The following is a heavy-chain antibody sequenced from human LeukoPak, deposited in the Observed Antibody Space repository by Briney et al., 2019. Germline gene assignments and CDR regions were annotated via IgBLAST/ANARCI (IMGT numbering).Heavy chain of an antibody. CDR1: GFTFSSYW. D-gene: IGHD3-9*01. V-gene: IGHV3-7*01. J-gene: IGHJ4*02. CDR2: IKQDGSEK. CDR3: ARAPLRYLRGGYYFDY. Sequence: PGGSLRLSCAASGFTFSSYWMSWVRQAPGKGLEWVANIKQDGSEKYYVDSVKGRFTISRDNAKNSLYLQMNSLRAEDTAVYYCARAPLRYLRGGYYFDYWGQGTLVTVSS.